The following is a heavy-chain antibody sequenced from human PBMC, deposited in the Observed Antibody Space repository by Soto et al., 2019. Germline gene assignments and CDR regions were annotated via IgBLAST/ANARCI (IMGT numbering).Heavy chain of an antibody. CDR2: IYHSGST. D-gene: IGHD2-2*01. V-gene: IGHV4-30-2*01. J-gene: IGHJ6*02. Sequence: QLQLQESGSGLVKPSQTLSLTCAVSGGSISSGGYSWSWIRQPPGKGLEWIGYIYHSGSTYYNPSLKSRVTRSVDRSKNQFSLKLTSVTAADTAVYYCARECRGYCSTTSYAYAMDVCGQGTTVTVSS. CDR1: GGSISSGGYS. CDR3: ARECRGYCSTTSYAYAMDV.